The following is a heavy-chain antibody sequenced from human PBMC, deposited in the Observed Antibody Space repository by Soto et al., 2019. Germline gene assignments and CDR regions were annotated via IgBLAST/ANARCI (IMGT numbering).Heavy chain of an antibody. V-gene: IGHV3-21*06. D-gene: IGHD1-26*01. CDR2: ISSGSAYI. J-gene: IGHJ5*02. Sequence: EVQLVESGGGLVKPGGSLRLSCTFTFISYSLNWVRQAPGKGLEWVSSISSGSAYIKYADSVKGRFTISRDNANNLLYLQMSSLRVDDTAVYYCTRDQGGSYDSWFDPWGQGTLVTVSS. CDR3: TRDQGGSYDSWFDP. CDR1: FTFISYS.